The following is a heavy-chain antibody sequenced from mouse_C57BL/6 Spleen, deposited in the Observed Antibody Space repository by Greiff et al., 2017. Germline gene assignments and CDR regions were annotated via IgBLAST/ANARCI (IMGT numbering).Heavy chain of an antibody. CDR3: ARWGFITTVVATGPYAMDY. V-gene: IGHV1-39*01. Sequence: VQLQQSGPELVKPGASVKISCKASGYSFTDYNMNWVKQSNGKSLEWIGVINPNYGTTSYNQKFKGKATLTVDQSSSTAYMQLNSLTSEDSAVYYCARWGFITTVVATGPYAMDYWGQGTSVTVSS. CDR2: INPNYGTT. D-gene: IGHD1-1*01. J-gene: IGHJ4*01. CDR1: GYSFTDYN.